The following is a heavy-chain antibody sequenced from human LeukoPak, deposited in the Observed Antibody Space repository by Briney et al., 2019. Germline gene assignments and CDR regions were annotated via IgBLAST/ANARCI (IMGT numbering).Heavy chain of an antibody. D-gene: IGHD3-10*01. CDR3: ARAMVRGVKAYYYYGMDV. Sequence: GGSLRLPCAASGFTFSDYYMSWIRQAPGKGLEWVSYISSSGSTIYYADSVKGRFTISRDNAMNSLYLQMNSLRAEDTAVYYCARAMVRGVKAYYYYGMDVWGQGTTVTVSS. CDR2: ISSSGSTI. CDR1: GFTFSDYY. J-gene: IGHJ6*02. V-gene: IGHV3-11*01.